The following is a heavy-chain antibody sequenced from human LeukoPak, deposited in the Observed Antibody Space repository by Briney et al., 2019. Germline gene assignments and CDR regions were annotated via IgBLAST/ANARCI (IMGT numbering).Heavy chain of an antibody. J-gene: IGHJ5*02. CDR3: VREGGYCSGDTCFKWFDT. CDR2: TYNGGST. CDR1: GLIVSSTY. D-gene: IGHD2-15*01. V-gene: IGHV3-53*01. Sequence: GGSLTLSCAASGLIVSSTYMNWVRQAPGKGLGWVSVTYNGGSTYYADSVTGRFSISRDNSKNTLNLQMNSLTVEDTAVYYCVREGGYCSGDTCFKWFDTWGQGILVTVSS.